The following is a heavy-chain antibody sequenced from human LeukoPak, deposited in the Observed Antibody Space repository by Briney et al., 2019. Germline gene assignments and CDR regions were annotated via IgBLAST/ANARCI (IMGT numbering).Heavy chain of an antibody. J-gene: IGHJ4*02. Sequence: SSETLSLTCTVSGCSISSSSYYWGWIRQPPGKGLEWIGSIYYSGSTYYNPSLKSRVTISVDTSKNQFSLKLSSVTAADTAVYYCARRPLRRPFDYWGQGTLVTVSS. D-gene: IGHD5-24*01. CDR1: GCSISSSSYY. CDR2: IYYSGST. V-gene: IGHV4-39*01. CDR3: ARRPLRRPFDY.